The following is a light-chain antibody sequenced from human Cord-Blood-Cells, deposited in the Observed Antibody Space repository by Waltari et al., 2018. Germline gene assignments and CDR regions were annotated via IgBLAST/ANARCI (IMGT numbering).Light chain of an antibody. CDR3: SSYTSSSTVV. J-gene: IGLJ2*01. CDR2: DVS. Sequence: QSALTQPASVSGSPGQSITISCTGTISVVGGYNYVSWYQQHPGKAPKLMIYDVSNRPSVVSNRFSGSKSGNTASLTISGLQAEDEADYYCSSYTSSSTVVFGGGTKLTVL. V-gene: IGLV2-14*01. CDR1: ISVVGGYNY.